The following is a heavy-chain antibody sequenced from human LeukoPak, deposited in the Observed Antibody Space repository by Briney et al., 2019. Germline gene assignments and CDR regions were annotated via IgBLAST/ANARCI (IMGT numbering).Heavy chain of an antibody. CDR3: ARDTGPFYDSSTYYFDY. D-gene: IGHD3-22*01. Sequence: ASVKISCKPSGYTFTGYYMHWVRQAPGQGLEWVGWINPNTGGAHSAQKFQVRVTMTRDTSINTAYMELSRLTSDDTAVYYCARDTGPFYDSSTYYFDYWGQGTLVTVSS. J-gene: IGHJ4*02. CDR1: GYTFTGYY. CDR2: INPNTGGA. V-gene: IGHV1-2*02.